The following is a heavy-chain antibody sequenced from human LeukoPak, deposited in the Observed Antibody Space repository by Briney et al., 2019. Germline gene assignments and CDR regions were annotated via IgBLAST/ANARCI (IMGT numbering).Heavy chain of an antibody. CDR3: ASTFHYYGSGSSAFDI. J-gene: IGHJ3*02. CDR1: GYTFTGYH. V-gene: IGHV1-2*02. CDR2: INPNSGGT. Sequence: ASVKVSCKASGYTFTGYHIHWVRQAPGQGLEWMGWINPNSGGTNYAQKFQGRVTMTRDTSISTAYMELSRLRSDDTAVYYCASTFHYYGSGSSAFDIWGQGTMVTVSS. D-gene: IGHD3-10*01.